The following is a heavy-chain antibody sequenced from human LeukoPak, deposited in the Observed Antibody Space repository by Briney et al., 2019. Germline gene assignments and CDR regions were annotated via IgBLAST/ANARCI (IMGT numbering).Heavy chain of an antibody. V-gene: IGHV3-21*01. CDR3: ARDAVVPAAVFIDY. CDR2: ISGSSSYI. D-gene: IGHD2-2*01. Sequence: GGSLRLSWAASGFTFRSYSMNWVRQAPGKGLEWVSSISGSSSYIYYADSVKGRFTISRDNAKNSLYLQMNSLRAEDTAVYYCARDAVVPAAVFIDYWGQGTLVTVSS. CDR1: GFTFRSYS. J-gene: IGHJ4*02.